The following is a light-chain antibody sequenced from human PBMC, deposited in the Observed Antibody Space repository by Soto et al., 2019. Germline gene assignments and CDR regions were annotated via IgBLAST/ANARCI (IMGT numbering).Light chain of an antibody. J-gene: IGLJ1*01. V-gene: IGLV1-40*01. Sequence: QAVVTQPPSVSGAPGQRVTISCTGSSSNIGAGYDVHWYQQLPGTAPKLLIYGNSTRPSGVPDRFSGSKSGTSASLAITGLQAEDEADYYCQSYDSSLSGSAVFGTGTKLTVL. CDR3: QSYDSSLSGSAV. CDR1: SSNIGAGYD. CDR2: GNS.